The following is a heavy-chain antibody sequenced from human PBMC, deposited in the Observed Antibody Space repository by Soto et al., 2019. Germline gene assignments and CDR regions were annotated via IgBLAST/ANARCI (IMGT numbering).Heavy chain of an antibody. V-gene: IGHV1-69*13. CDR2: IIPIFGTA. J-gene: IGHJ6*02. CDR1: GGTFSSYA. Sequence: ASVKVSCKASGGTFSSYAISWVRQAPGQGLEWMGGIIPIFGTANYAQKFQGRVTITADESTSTAYMELSSLRSEDTAVYYCAREGGYSYGYYYYGMDVWGQGPTVTVSS. D-gene: IGHD5-18*01. CDR3: AREGGYSYGYYYYGMDV.